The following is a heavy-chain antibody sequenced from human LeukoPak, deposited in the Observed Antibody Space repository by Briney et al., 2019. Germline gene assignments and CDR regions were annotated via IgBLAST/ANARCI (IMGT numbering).Heavy chain of an antibody. J-gene: IGHJ4*02. CDR2: IWYDGSNK. CDR3: ARDGTFSPSSSSPDY. CDR1: GFIFSSYG. D-gene: IGHD6-13*01. Sequence: GGSLRLSCAASGFIFSSYGMHWVRQAPGKGLEWVAVIWYDGSNKYYADSAKGRFTISRDNSKNTLYLQMNSLRAEDTAVYYCARDGTFSPSSSSPDYWGQGTLVTVSS. V-gene: IGHV3-33*01.